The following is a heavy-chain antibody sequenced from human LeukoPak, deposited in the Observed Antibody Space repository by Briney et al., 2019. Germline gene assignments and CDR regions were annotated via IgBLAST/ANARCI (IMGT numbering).Heavy chain of an antibody. CDR1: GFTVSSNY. Sequence: GGSLRLSCAASGFTVSSNYMSWVRQDPGKGLEWVSVIYSGGSTYYADSVKGRFTISRDNSKNTLYLQMNSLRAEDTAVYYCARIGDYGGYYFDYWGQGTLVTVSS. CDR2: IYSGGST. D-gene: IGHD4-23*01. CDR3: ARIGDYGGYYFDY. J-gene: IGHJ4*02. V-gene: IGHV3-66*01.